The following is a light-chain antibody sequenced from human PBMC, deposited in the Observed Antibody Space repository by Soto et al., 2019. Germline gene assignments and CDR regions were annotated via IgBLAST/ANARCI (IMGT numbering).Light chain of an antibody. CDR2: GTS. Sequence: EIVLTQSPGTLSLSPGESATLSCRASQSISSSFFAWYQHKPGQAPRLLIYGTSNRATGIPDRFSGSGSGTDFTLTISRLEPEDFAVYYCQQYGSSVLSFGGGTKVEIK. J-gene: IGKJ4*01. V-gene: IGKV3-20*01. CDR3: QQYGSSVLS. CDR1: QSISSSF.